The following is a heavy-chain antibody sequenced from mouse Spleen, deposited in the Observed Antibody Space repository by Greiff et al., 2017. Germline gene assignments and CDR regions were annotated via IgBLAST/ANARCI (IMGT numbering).Heavy chain of an antibody. CDR2: INPNNGGT. CDR3: ARRRITIFYAMDY. V-gene: IGHV1-26*01. J-gene: IGHJ4*01. CDR1: GYTFTDYY. D-gene: IGHD1-1*02. Sequence: EVQLQQSGPELVKPGASVKISCKASGYTFTDYYMNWVKQSHGKSLEWIGDINPNNGGTSYNQKFKGKATLTVDKSSSTAYMELRSLTSEDSAVYYCARRRITIFYAMDYWGQGTSVTVSS.